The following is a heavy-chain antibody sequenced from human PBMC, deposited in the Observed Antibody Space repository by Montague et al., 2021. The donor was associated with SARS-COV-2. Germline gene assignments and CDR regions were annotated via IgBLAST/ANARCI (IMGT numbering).Heavy chain of an antibody. D-gene: IGHD3-16*01. CDR2: VYYGTT. V-gene: IGHV4-39*01. CDR3: ARLGDMATILPVH. J-gene: IGHJ4*02. CDR1: GDSLHRSAYY. Sequence: SETLSLTSTLSGDSLHRSAYYWGWFRRPPGKGLEWVASVYYGTTTHNQSLQSGVIISVDTSTNQYSLELHSVTAADTAVYFCARLGDMATILPVHWGQGTWVTVSS.